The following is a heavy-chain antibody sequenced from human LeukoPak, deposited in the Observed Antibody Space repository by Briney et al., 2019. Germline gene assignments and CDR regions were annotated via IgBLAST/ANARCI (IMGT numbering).Heavy chain of an antibody. Sequence: SVKVSCKASGGTLSSYAISWVRQAPGQGLEWMGGIIPIFGTANYAQKFQGRVTITADESTSTAYMELSSLRSEDTAVYYCARVQPEPRKPNYDILTGSGAFDIWGQGTMVTVSS. CDR2: IIPIFGTA. J-gene: IGHJ3*02. V-gene: IGHV1-69*01. CDR3: ARVQPEPRKPNYDILTGSGAFDI. CDR1: GGTLSSYA. D-gene: IGHD3-9*01.